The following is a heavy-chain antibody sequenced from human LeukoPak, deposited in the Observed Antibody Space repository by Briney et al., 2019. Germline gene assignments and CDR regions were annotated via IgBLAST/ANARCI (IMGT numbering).Heavy chain of an antibody. CDR3: ARDSSGYSSGRLDY. CDR2: ISSSSSYT. V-gene: IGHV3-21*01. Sequence: GGSLRLSCAASGFTFSSYSMNWVRQAPGKGLEWVSSISSSSSYTYYADSVKGRFTISRDNAKNSLYLQMSSLRAEDTAVYYCARDSSGYSSGRLDYWGQGTLVTVSS. CDR1: GFTFSSYS. J-gene: IGHJ4*02. D-gene: IGHD6-19*01.